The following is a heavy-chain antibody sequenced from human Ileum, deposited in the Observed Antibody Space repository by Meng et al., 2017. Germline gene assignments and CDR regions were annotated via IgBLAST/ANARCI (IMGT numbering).Heavy chain of an antibody. V-gene: IGHV4-59*08. J-gene: IGHJ5*02. CDR1: GDSLIAYN. CDR3: ARQTATYPSNWFDP. D-gene: IGHD2-21*02. CDR2: VYDGEAT. Sequence: HVLLQESGPGLVKPSETPLLTCSVSGDSLIAYNWNWIRQAPGKGLEWLGYVYDGEATNYNPSLQSRLTISMDKSANQFSLRLNSVTAADTAVYYCARQTATYPSNWFDPWGQGILVTVSS.